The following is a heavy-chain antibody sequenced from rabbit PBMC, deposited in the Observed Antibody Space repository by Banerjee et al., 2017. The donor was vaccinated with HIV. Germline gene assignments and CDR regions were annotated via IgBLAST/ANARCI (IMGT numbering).Heavy chain of an antibody. Sequence: QSLEESGGDLVKPGASLTLTCTASGFDLSSYYIFWVRQAPGKGPEWIACIYISTVSTWYASWAKGRFTISKTSSTTVTLQMTSLTAADTATYFCARDIPAIYTGYGYGFNLWGPGTLVTVS. CDR2: IYISTVST. CDR3: ARDIPAIYTGYGYGFNL. V-gene: IGHV1S40*01. J-gene: IGHJ4*01. CDR1: GFDLSSYY. D-gene: IGHD7-1*01.